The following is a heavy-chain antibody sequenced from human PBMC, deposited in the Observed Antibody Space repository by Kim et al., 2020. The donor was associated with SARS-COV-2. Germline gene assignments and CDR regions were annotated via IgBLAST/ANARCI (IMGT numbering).Heavy chain of an antibody. CDR1: GFTFSNAW. J-gene: IGHJ6*02. CDR2: IKSKTDGGTT. D-gene: IGHD3-16*01. Sequence: GGSLRLSCAASGFTFSNAWMSWVRQAPGKGLEWVGRIKSKTDGGTTDYAAPVKGRFTISRDDSKNTLYLQMNSLKTEDTAVYYCTTGTDGGYYGMDVWGQGTTVTVSS. V-gene: IGHV3-15*01. CDR3: TTGTDGGYYGMDV.